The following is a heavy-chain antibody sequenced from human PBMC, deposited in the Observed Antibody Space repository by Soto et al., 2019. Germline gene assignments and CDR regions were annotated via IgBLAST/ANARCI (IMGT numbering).Heavy chain of an antibody. D-gene: IGHD5-12*01. CDR2: IKRDGSAK. CDR3: ASLEWESSGYADY. J-gene: IGHJ4*02. V-gene: IGHV3-7*03. CDR1: GFTFSNNW. Sequence: EVQLVESGGGLVQPGGSLRLSCAASGFTFSNNWMSWVRQAPGKGLEWVANIKRDGSAKYYVDSVKGRFTISRDNAKNSLYLQMNSLRADDTALYYCASLEWESSGYADYWGQGTLVTVSS.